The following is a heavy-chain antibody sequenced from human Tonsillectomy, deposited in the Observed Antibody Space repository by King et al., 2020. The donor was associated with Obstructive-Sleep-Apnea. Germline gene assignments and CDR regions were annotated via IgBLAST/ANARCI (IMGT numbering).Heavy chain of an antibody. CDR2: IYHSGST. Sequence: VQLQESGPGLVKPSETLSLTCTVSGYSISSGYYWGWIRQPPGKGLEWIGSIYHSGSTYYNPSLKSRVTISVDTSKNQFSLKLSSVTAADTAVYYCARAGYYDSSGIGAFDIWGQGTMVTVSS. D-gene: IGHD3-22*01. CDR1: GYSISSGYY. J-gene: IGHJ3*02. CDR3: ARAGYYDSSGIGAFDI. V-gene: IGHV4-38-2*02.